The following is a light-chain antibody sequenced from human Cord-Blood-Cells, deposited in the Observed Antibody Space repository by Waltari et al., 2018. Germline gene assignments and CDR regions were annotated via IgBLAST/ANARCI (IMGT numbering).Light chain of an antibody. Sequence: DIQMTQSHSTLSASVGDRVTITCRASQSFSSGLAWYQQKPGKAPKLLIYKASSLESGVPSRFSGSGSGTEFTLTISSLQPDDFATYYCQQYNSYSQTCGQGTKVEIK. CDR1: QSFSSG. J-gene: IGKJ1*01. V-gene: IGKV1-5*03. CDR2: KAS. CDR3: QQYNSYSQT.